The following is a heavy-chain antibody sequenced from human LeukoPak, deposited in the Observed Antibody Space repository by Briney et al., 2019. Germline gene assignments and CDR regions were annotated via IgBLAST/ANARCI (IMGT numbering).Heavy chain of an antibody. D-gene: IGHD5-18*01. CDR3: ARDEVQLWYYFDY. J-gene: IGHJ4*02. V-gene: IGHV3-30-3*01. CDR2: ISYDGSNK. Sequence: GGSLRLSCAASGFTFSSYAMHWVRQAPGKGLEWVAVISYDGSNKYYADSVKGRFTISRDNSKNTLYLQMNSLRAEDTTVYYCARDEVQLWYYFDYWGQGTLVTVSS. CDR1: GFTFSSYA.